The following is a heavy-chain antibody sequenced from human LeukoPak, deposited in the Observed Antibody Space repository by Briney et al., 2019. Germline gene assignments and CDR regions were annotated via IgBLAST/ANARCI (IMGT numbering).Heavy chain of an antibody. D-gene: IGHD5-18*01. J-gene: IGHJ6*02. CDR2: IIPILGIA. CDR1: GGTFSSYA. V-gene: IGHV1-69*04. CDR3: ASGMGYSYGYETLYGMDV. Sequence: SVQVSCKASGGTFSSYASSWVRQAPGQGLEWMGRIIPILGIANYAQKFQGRVTITADKSTSTAYMELSSLRSEDMAVYYCASGMGYSYGYETLYGMDVWGQGTTVTVSS.